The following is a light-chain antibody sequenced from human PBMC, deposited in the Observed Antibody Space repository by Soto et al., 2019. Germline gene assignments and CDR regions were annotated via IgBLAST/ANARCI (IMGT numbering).Light chain of an antibody. J-gene: IGLJ1*01. CDR1: SSDVGGYNY. V-gene: IGLV2-8*01. CDR2: EVS. Sequence: QSVLTQPPSASGSPGQSVTISCTGTSSDVGGYNYVSWYQQHPGKAPKLMIYEVSKRPSGVPDRFSGSKSGHTASLTVSGLQAEDEADYYCCSYEGSNNPYVFGTGTKLTVL. CDR3: CSYEGSNNPYV.